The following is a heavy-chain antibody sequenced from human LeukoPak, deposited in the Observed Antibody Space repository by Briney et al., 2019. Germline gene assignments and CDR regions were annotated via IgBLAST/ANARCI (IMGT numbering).Heavy chain of an antibody. D-gene: IGHD7-27*01. CDR2: IYYSGST. CDR1: GGSISSSSYY. Sequence: SETLSLTCTVSGGSISSSSYYWGWLRQPPGKGLEWIGSIYYSGSTYYNPSLKSRVTISVDTSKNQFSLKLSSVTAADTAVYYCARLGQLGMSDYWGQGTLVTVSS. V-gene: IGHV4-39*07. CDR3: ARLGQLGMSDY. J-gene: IGHJ4*02.